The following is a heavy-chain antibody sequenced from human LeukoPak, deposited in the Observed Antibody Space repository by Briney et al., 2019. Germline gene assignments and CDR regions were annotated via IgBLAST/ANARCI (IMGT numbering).Heavy chain of an antibody. D-gene: IGHD3-9*01. Sequence: SETLSLTCAVSGYSISSSNWWGWIRQPPGKGLEWIGEINHTGSTNYNPSLKSRVTMSADTPKNQFSLNLTSVTAADTAVYYCARGPVRLARPFDYWGQGTLVTVSS. CDR1: GYSISSSNW. CDR2: INHTGST. CDR3: ARGPVRLARPFDY. V-gene: IGHV4-28*03. J-gene: IGHJ4*02.